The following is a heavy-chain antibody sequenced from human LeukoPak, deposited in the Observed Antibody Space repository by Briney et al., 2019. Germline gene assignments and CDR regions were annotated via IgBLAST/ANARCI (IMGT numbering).Heavy chain of an antibody. D-gene: IGHD6-6*01. V-gene: IGHV1-2*02. J-gene: IGHJ5*02. CDR2: INPNSGGT. CDR3: AAYSSSSGLTSAP. Sequence: ASVKLSCKASGYTFTGYYMHWVRQAPGQGLGWMGWINPNSGGTNYAQKFQGRVTMTRDTSISTTYMELSRLRSDDTAVYYCAAYSSSSGLTSAPWGQGTLVTVSS. CDR1: GYTFTGYY.